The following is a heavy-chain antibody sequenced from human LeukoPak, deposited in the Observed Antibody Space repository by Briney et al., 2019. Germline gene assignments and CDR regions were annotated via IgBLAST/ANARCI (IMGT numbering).Heavy chain of an antibody. D-gene: IGHD2-21*02. Sequence: SETLSLTCTVSGGSISSDYWSWVRQPAGQGLEWIGHIYTSGSTNYNPSLKSRVTMSVDTSKNQFSLKLSSVTAADTAVYYCARGSVVTGFDYWGQGILVTVSS. J-gene: IGHJ4*02. V-gene: IGHV4-4*07. CDR3: ARGSVVTGFDY. CDR1: GGSISSDY. CDR2: IYTSGST.